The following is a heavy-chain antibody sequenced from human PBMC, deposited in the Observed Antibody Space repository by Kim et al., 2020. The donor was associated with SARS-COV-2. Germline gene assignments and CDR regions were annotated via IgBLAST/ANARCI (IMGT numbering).Heavy chain of an antibody. D-gene: IGHD3-10*01. CDR2: TTTSGGST. V-gene: IGHV3-23*01. Sequence: GGSLRLSCAASGFTFSSYAMSWVRQAPGKGLEWVSSTTTSGGSTYYADSVKGRFSISRDNSKNTLYMQMNSLRVEDTAVYYCAKHRMGVAKAFDYWGQGTLVTVSS. J-gene: IGHJ4*02. CDR1: GFTFSSYA. CDR3: AKHRMGVAKAFDY.